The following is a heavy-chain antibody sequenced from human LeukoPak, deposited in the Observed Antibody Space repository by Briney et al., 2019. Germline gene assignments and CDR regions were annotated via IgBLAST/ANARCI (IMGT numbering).Heavy chain of an antibody. CDR3: ARGGLTYYYDSSGYYLYDY. CDR2: INHSGST. Sequence: SGTLSLTCAVSGGSISSANWWTWVRQPPGQGLEWIGEINHSGSTNYNPSLKSRVTISVDTSKNQFSLKLSSVTAADTAVYYCARGGLTYYYDSSGYYLYDYWGQGTLVTVSS. V-gene: IGHV4-4*02. D-gene: IGHD3-22*01. CDR1: GGSISSANW. J-gene: IGHJ4*02.